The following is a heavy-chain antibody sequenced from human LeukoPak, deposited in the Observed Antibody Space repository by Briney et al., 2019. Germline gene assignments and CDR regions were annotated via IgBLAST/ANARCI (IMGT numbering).Heavy chain of an antibody. CDR1: GGLISSDY. CDR2: IHYSGST. D-gene: IGHD3-22*01. Sequence: SETLSLTCTVSGGLISSDYWSWIRQSPGKGLEWIANIHYSGSTNFNPSLKSRVSISVDKSKTHFSLKLSSVTAADTAVYYCAKDWWRITMIVREGDAFDIWGQGTMVTVSS. V-gene: IGHV4-59*12. CDR3: AKDWWRITMIVREGDAFDI. J-gene: IGHJ3*02.